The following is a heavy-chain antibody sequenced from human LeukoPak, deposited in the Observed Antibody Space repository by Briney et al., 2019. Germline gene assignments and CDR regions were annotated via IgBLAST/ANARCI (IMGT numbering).Heavy chain of an antibody. J-gene: IGHJ4*02. V-gene: IGHV3-30*18. CDR2: ISSDGYRT. CDR1: GFPFSTYD. Sequence: GGSLRLSCAASGFPFSTYDMHWVRQAPDKGLQWVAVISSDGYRTDYPDSVRGRFTISRDNFKNTVDLQMISVTAEDTAMYFCAKGLGTGSVLARPLHYWGQETLVTVSS. CDR3: AKGLGTGSVLARPLHY. D-gene: IGHD3-10*01.